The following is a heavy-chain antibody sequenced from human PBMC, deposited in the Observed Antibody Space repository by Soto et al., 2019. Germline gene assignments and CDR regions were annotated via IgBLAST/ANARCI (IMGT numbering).Heavy chain of an antibody. D-gene: IGHD3-3*01. CDR1: GYTFTSYG. CDR2: ISAYNGNT. CDR3: ARINNYDFWSGYYHPAGYYGMDV. Sequence: VASVXVSCKASGYTFTSYGISWVRQAPXXXXXXXXXISAYNGNTNYAQKLQGRVTXXXDTXXXXXYMXXXXLRSDDTAVYYCARINNYDFWSGYYHPAGYYGMDVWGQGTTVTVS. J-gene: IGHJ6*02. V-gene: IGHV1-18*01.